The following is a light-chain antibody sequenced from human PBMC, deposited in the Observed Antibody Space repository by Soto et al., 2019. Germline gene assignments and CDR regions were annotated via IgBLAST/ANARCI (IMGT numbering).Light chain of an antibody. Sequence: EIVLTQSPGTLSLSPGERATLSCRASQSVSSSYLAWYQQKPGQAPRLLIYGASSRATGIPDRFSGSGSGTDFTLHLSKLAPEDFAVYYCQQYGSSPPYTFGQATKLEIK. V-gene: IGKV3-20*01. CDR1: QSVSSSY. J-gene: IGKJ2*01. CDR3: QQYGSSPPYT. CDR2: GAS.